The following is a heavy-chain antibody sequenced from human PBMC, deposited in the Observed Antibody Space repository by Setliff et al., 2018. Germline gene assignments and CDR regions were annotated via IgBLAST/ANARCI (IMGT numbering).Heavy chain of an antibody. CDR1: GGSFSDYY. D-gene: IGHD3-9*01. J-gene: IGHJ4*02. Sequence: SETLSLTCEVSGGSFSDYYWSWIRQSPGKGLEWLGDFNRTRKIDYSPSLKSRVIISVDTSKNQVSLRLTSVSAADTAVYFCARRDPTGYYGYSFDFWGQGTLVTVSS. CDR2: FNRTRKI. CDR3: ARRDPTGYYGYSFDF. V-gene: IGHV4-34*01.